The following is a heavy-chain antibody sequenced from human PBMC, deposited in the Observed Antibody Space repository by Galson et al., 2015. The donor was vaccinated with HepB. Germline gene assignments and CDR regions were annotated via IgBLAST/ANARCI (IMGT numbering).Heavy chain of an antibody. Sequence: SLRLSCAASGFAFDTHAMSWVRQAPGRGLEWISGISGNGDSTFYADSVNGRFTVSRDNSNNMLYLQMNSLRAEDAGLYFCVKGYGLFDSWGQGILVTVSS. V-gene: IGHV3-23*01. D-gene: IGHD5-18*01. CDR2: ISGNGDST. CDR3: VKGYGLFDS. J-gene: IGHJ5*01. CDR1: GFAFDTHA.